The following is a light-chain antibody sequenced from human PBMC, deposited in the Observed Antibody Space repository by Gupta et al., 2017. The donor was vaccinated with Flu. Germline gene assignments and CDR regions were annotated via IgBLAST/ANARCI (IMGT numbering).Light chain of an antibody. CDR3: GSYTSSSTWV. CDR2: EVT. J-gene: IGLJ3*02. Sequence: QSALTQPASVSGSPGQSITISCTGTSSDIGGYNYVSWYQQHPGKAPKLMIYEVTNRPSGVSNRFSGSKSGNTASLTISGLQAEDEADYFCGSYTSSSTWVFGGETKLTVL. CDR1: SSDIGGYNY. V-gene: IGLV2-14*01.